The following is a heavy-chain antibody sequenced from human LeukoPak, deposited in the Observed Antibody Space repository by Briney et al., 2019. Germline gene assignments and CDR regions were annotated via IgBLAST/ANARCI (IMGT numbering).Heavy chain of an antibody. CDR3: AKNQDGYYYYGMDV. D-gene: IGHD3-22*01. Sequence: GGSLRLSCAASGFTFSSYAMSWVRQAPGKGLEWVSAISGSGASTYYADSVKGRFTISRDSSKNTLYLQMNSLRAEDTAVYYCAKNQDGYYYYGMDVWGQGTKVTVSS. V-gene: IGHV3-23*01. J-gene: IGHJ6*02. CDR1: GFTFSSYA. CDR2: ISGSGAST.